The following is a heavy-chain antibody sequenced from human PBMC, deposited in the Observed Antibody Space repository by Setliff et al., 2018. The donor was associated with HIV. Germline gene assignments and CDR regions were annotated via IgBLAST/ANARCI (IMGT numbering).Heavy chain of an antibody. Sequence: GGSLRLSCVASGSTFSTLWMSWVRQAPGKGLEWVGLIKSKPDGETTDYAAPVKGRFTILGDDSKNMLYLEMSNLQTEDTAMYYCTHMGHYFDGTGYNRMYYFDYWGQGALVTVSS. CDR1: GSTFSTLW. D-gene: IGHD3-22*01. CDR3: THMGHYFDGTGYNRMYYFDY. CDR2: IKSKPDGETT. J-gene: IGHJ4*02. V-gene: IGHV3-15*01.